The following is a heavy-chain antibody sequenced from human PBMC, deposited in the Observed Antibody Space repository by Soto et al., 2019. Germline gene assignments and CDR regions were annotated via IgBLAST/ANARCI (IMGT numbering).Heavy chain of an antibody. D-gene: IGHD2-8*02. J-gene: IGHJ4*02. CDR1: GGSFSGYY. Sequence: QVQLQQWGAGLLKPSETLSLTCAVYGGSFSGYYWTWIRPPPGTGLEWIGEINPSGSTNYNPSLKSRVTISVDTSKNQFSLKLTSVTAADTAVYYCARDKITGLFDYWGQGTLVTVSS. CDR2: INPSGST. V-gene: IGHV4-34*01. CDR3: ARDKITGLFDY.